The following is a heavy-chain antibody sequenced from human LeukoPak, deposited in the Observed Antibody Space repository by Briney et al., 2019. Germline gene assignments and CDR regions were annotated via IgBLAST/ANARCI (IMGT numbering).Heavy chain of an antibody. Sequence: PGGSLRLSCAASGFTFSSYGMHWVRQAPGKGLEWVAFIRYDGSNKYYADSVKGRFTISRDNSKNTLYLQMNSLRAEDTAVYYCAKAEWIAVAGSFDYWGQGTLVTVSS. CDR3: AKAEWIAVAGSFDY. CDR2: IRYDGSNK. CDR1: GFTFSSYG. V-gene: IGHV3-30*02. D-gene: IGHD6-19*01. J-gene: IGHJ4*02.